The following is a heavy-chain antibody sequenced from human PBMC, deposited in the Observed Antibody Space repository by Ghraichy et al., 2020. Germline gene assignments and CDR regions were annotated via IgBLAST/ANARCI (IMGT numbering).Heavy chain of an antibody. D-gene: IGHD3-22*01. CDR1: GYTFTGYY. V-gene: IGHV1-2*02. Sequence: ASVKVSCKASGYTFTGYYMHWVRQAPGQGLEWIGWINPNTGGTNYAQRFQGRVTVTTDTSISTAYMELSRLRSDDTAVYYCARTYYSDSSAYYQYHNAFDIWGQGTMVTVSS. CDR2: INPNTGGT. J-gene: IGHJ3*02. CDR3: ARTYYSDSSAYYQYHNAFDI.